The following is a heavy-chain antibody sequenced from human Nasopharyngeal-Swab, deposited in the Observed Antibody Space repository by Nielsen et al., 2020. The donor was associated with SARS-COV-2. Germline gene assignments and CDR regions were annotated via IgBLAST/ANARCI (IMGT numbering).Heavy chain of an antibody. CDR1: GGSISSSSYY. CDR3: ATYGYGSYYYYYMDV. Sequence: SETLSLTCTVSGGSISSSSYYWGWIRQPPGKGLEWIGSIYYSGSTYYNPSHKSRVTISVDTSKNQFSLKLSFVTAADTAVYYCATYGYGSYYYYYMDVWGKGTTVTVSS. V-gene: IGHV4-39*01. J-gene: IGHJ6*03. CDR2: IYYSGST. D-gene: IGHD5-18*01.